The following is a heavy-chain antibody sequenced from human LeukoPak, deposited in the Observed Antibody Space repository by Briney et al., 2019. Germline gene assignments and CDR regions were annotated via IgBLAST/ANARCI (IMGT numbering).Heavy chain of an antibody. CDR3: ARAHSGSYKSGDY. D-gene: IGHD1-26*01. J-gene: IGHJ4*02. CDR1: GFTFSSYS. Sequence: GSLRLSCAASGFTFSSYSMNWVRQAPGKGLEWVSSISSSSSYIYYADSVKGRFTISRDNAKNSLYLQMNSLRAEDTAVYYCARAHSGSYKSGDYWGQGTLVTVSS. V-gene: IGHV3-21*01. CDR2: ISSSSSYI.